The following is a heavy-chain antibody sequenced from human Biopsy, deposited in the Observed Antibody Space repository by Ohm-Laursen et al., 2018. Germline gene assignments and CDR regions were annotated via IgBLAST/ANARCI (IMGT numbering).Heavy chain of an antibody. J-gene: IGHJ6*02. Sequence: SETLSLTCAFSVESPSGYFWNWIRQPPGKGLEWIGEINQSGSTKYNPSLKRRATLSADSSNSQFSLGLTSATAADTAIYYCARGSGYFKLDVWGQGTTVTVS. D-gene: IGHD5-12*01. CDR2: INQSGST. CDR3: ARGSGYFKLDV. V-gene: IGHV4-34*01. CDR1: VESPSGYF.